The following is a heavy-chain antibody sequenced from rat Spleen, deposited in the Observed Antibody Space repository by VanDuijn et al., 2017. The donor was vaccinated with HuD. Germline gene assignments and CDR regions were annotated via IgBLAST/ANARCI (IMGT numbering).Heavy chain of an antibody. CDR1: GFTFSTFP. J-gene: IGHJ2*01. V-gene: IGHV5-46*01. D-gene: IGHD1-12*02. Sequence: EVQLVESGGGLVQPGRSLKLSCTASGFTFSTFPMVWVRQAPGKGLEWVGSITNTGVNAYYPDSVKGRFTISRENAKSTLYLQMNGLKSEDSATYYCTREGYDGTSSGFDYWGQGVMVTVSS. CDR3: TREGYDGTSSGFDY. CDR2: ITNTGVNA.